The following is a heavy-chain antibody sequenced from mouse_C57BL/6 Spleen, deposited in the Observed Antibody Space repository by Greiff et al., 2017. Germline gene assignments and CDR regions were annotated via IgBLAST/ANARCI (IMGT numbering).Heavy chain of an antibody. J-gene: IGHJ2*01. D-gene: IGHD2-2*01. CDR2: IDPNSGGT. V-gene: IGHV1-72*01. Sequence: QVQLQQPGAELVKPGASVKLSCKASGYTFTSYWMHWVKQRPGRGLEWIGRIDPNSGGTQYHEKLKSKATLTVDKPSSTAYMQLSSLTSEDSAVYYCARSLGGYDTGDYFDYWCQGTTLTVSS. CDR3: ARSLGGYDTGDYFDY. CDR1: GYTFTSYW.